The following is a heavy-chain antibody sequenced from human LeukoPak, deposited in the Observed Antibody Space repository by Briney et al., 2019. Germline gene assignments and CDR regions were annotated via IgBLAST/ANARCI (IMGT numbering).Heavy chain of an antibody. CDR1: GGSISSYY. D-gene: IGHD6-13*01. V-gene: IGHV4-59*01. J-gene: IGHJ3*02. Sequence: PSETLSLTCTVSGGSISSYYWSWIRQPPGKGLDWIGYIYYSGSTNYNPSLKSRVTISVDTSKNQFSLKLSSVTAADTAVYYCAREPGIAAAGTETAFDIWGQGTMVTVSS. CDR2: IYYSGST. CDR3: AREPGIAAAGTETAFDI.